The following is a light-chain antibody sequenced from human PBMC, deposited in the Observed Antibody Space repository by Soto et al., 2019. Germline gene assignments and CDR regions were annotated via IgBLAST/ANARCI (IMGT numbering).Light chain of an antibody. V-gene: IGKV1-33*01. CDR3: QQYDNLSTIT. CDR2: NAS. Sequence: DIQMTQSPSSLSASVGDRVTITCQASQDISNYLNWYQQKRAKAPKVLIYNASNFETGVPSRFSGGGYWAYCSCTISSLQPEDIATYYCQQYDNLSTITFVQGTRLEIK. CDR1: QDISNY. J-gene: IGKJ5*01.